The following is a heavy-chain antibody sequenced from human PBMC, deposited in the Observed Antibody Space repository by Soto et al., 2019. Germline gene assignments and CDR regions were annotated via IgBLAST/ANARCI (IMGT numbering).Heavy chain of an antibody. CDR3: ARHGSSSSGSWFDP. CDR1: GGSISSSSYY. Sequence: LSETLSLTCTVSGGSISSSSYYWGWIRQPPGKGLEWIGSIYYSGSTYYNPSLKSRVTISVDTSKNQFSLKLSSVTAADTAVYYCARHGSSSSGSWFDPWGQGTLVTVSS. J-gene: IGHJ5*02. CDR2: IYYSGST. V-gene: IGHV4-39*01. D-gene: IGHD6-6*01.